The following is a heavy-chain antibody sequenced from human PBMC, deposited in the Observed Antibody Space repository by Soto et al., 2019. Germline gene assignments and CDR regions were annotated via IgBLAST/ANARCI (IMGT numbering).Heavy chain of an antibody. CDR1: GFTFSNAW. CDR2: IKSKTDGGTK. D-gene: IGHD3-22*01. CDR3: TTAYYYDSSGRI. Sequence: GGSLRLSCAASGFTFSNAWMNWVRQAPGKGLEWVGRIKSKTDGGTKDYAAPGKGRFTISRDDSKNTLYLQMNSLKTEDTAVYYCTTAYYYDSSGRIWGQGTMVTVSS. J-gene: IGHJ3*02. V-gene: IGHV3-15*07.